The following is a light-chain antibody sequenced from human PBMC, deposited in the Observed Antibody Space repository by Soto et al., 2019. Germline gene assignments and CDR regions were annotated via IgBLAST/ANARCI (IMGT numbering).Light chain of an antibody. V-gene: IGKV1-39*01. Sequence: DIQMTQSPSSLFSSVGDRVTITCRASENISNFLIWYQQKPAKAADLLIYSASTLQGAVPSMFSGSGSTTGFNLTIRRLQDEDCGHYYCQQSFQPPQTFGQGTKV. J-gene: IGKJ1*01. CDR2: SAS. CDR1: ENISNF. CDR3: QQSFQPPQT.